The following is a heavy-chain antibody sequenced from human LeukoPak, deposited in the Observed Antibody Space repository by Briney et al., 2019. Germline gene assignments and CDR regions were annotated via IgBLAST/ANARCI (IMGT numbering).Heavy chain of an antibody. CDR1: GGSISSYY. D-gene: IGHD2/OR15-2a*01. Sequence: PSETLSLTCTVSGGSISSYYRSWIRQPPGKGLEWIAYISDIGSINYNPSLKSRVTISQDTSKNQLSLKLRSVTAADTAVYYCAGHHPRNTVDFWGQGTLVTVSS. CDR2: ISDIGSI. CDR3: AGHHPRNTVDF. J-gene: IGHJ4*02. V-gene: IGHV4-59*08.